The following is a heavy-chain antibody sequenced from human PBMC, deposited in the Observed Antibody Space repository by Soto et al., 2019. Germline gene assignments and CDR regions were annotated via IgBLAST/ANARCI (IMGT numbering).Heavy chain of an antibody. CDR3: ARERVLMEHYYYYGMDV. V-gene: IGHV1-3*01. CDR1: GYTFTSYA. J-gene: IGHJ6*02. Sequence: ASVKVSCKASGYTFTSYAMHLVRQAPEQRLEWMGWINAGNGNTKYSQKFQGRVTITRDTSASTAYMELSSLRSEDTAVYYCARERVLMEHYYYYGMDVWGQGTTVTVSS. CDR2: INAGNGNT. D-gene: IGHD2-8*01.